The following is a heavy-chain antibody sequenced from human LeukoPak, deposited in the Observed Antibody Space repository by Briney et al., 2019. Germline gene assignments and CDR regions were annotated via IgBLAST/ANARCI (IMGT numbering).Heavy chain of an antibody. CDR1: GITFSNYE. D-gene: IGHD3-10*01. V-gene: IGHV3-48*03. CDR2: ISSSGSTI. J-gene: IGHJ4*02. Sequence: PGGSLRLSCAASGITFSNYEMNWVRQAPGKGLEWVSYISSSGSTIYYADSVKGRFTISRDNSQNSLYLQMNSLRAEDTAVYYCARDRVSMVRGDVVYWGQGTLVTVSS. CDR3: ARDRVSMVRGDVVY.